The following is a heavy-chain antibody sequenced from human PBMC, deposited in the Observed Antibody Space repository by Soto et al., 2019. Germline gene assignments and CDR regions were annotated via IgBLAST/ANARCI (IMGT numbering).Heavy chain of an antibody. J-gene: IGHJ5*02. D-gene: IGHD2-21*01. CDR2: INNSGGST. CDR1: GFTFSAYD. V-gene: IGHV3-23*01. Sequence: PGGSLRLSCAASGFTFSAYDMNWVRQAPGKGLEWGSVINNSGGSTYYADSVKGRFTISRDDSKNTLYLQMNSLRAEDTALYYCARGDWDRLGWFDPWGQGTLVTVSS. CDR3: ARGDWDRLGWFDP.